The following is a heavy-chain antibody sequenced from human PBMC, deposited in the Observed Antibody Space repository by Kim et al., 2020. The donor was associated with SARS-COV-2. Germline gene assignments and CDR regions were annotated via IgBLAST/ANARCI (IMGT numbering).Heavy chain of an antibody. V-gene: IGHV1-2*02. CDR1: GYTLTGYY. Sequence: ASVKVSCKASGYTLTGYYMHWVRQAPGQGLEWMGWINPNSGGTNYAQKFQGRVTMTRDTSISTAYMELSRLRSDDTAVYYCARDLRRKGTYSGYDEIDYWGQGTLVTVSS. D-gene: IGHD5-12*01. J-gene: IGHJ4*02. CDR3: ARDLRRKGTYSGYDEIDY. CDR2: INPNSGGT.